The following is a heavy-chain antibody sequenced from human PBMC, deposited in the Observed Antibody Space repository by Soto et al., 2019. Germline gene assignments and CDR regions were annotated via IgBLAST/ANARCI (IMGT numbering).Heavy chain of an antibody. CDR2: IVVGSGNT. Sequence: QMQLVQSGPEVKKPGTSVKVSCKASGFTFTSSAVQWVRQARGQRLEWIGWIVVGSGNTNYAQKFQERVTITRDMSTRTAYMELSSLRSEDTAVYYCAAVTYVLRYFDWLPRDYYYGMDVWGQGTTVTVSS. V-gene: IGHV1-58*01. CDR3: AAVTYVLRYFDWLPRDYYYGMDV. D-gene: IGHD3-9*01. CDR1: GFTFTSSA. J-gene: IGHJ6*02.